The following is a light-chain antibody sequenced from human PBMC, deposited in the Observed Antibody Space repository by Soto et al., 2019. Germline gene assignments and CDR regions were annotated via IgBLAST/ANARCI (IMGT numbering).Light chain of an antibody. J-gene: IGLJ1*01. Sequence: QSVLTQPPSASGTPGQRVTISCSGTRSDVGSYNFVSWYQQHPGKAPKLIIYEGSKRPSGVSNRFSGSKSGITAALTISGLQADDEADYFCCSYAGDNFPYVFGTGTKLTVL. CDR2: EGS. CDR1: RSDVGSYNF. CDR3: CSYAGDNFPYV. V-gene: IGLV2-23*01.